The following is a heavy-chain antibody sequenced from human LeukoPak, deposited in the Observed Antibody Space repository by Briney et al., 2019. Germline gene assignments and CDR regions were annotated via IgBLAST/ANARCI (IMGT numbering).Heavy chain of an antibody. D-gene: IGHD3-3*01. CDR2: INHSGST. CDR1: GGSFSGYY. J-gene: IGHJ3*02. V-gene: IGHV4-34*01. CDR3: ARPFWSGYYLDAFDI. Sequence: PSETLSLTCAVYGGSFSGYYWSWIRQPPGKGLEWIGEINHSGSTNYNPSLKSRVTISVDTSKSQFSLKLSSVTAADTAVYYCARPFWSGYYLDAFDIWGQGTMVTVSS.